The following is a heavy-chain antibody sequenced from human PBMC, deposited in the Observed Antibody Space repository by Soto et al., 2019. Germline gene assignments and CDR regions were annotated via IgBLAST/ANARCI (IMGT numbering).Heavy chain of an antibody. Sequence: PSETLSLTCTVSGGSISSYYWSWIRQSPGKGLEWIGYIYYSGSTNYNPSHRSRVTMSVDMSKNQFSLRLSSVTAADTVLYYCTRGHNFGYSTFDYWGQGTLVTVSS. CDR1: GGSISSYY. D-gene: IGHD5-18*01. CDR3: TRGHNFGYSTFDY. J-gene: IGHJ4*02. V-gene: IGHV4-59*01. CDR2: IYYSGST.